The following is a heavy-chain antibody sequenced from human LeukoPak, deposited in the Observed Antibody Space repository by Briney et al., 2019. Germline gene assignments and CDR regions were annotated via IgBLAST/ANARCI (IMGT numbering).Heavy chain of an antibody. D-gene: IGHD5-24*01. V-gene: IGHV3-48*03. CDR3: ARTKEMATISYFDS. Sequence: GGTLRLSCAASGLILSSSEMNWVRQAPGKELEWVSFIATDSTIYYADSVKGRFTLSRDNAKNSLYLQMNSLRAEDTAVYYCARTKEMATISYFDSWGQGTLVTVSS. CDR2: IATDSTI. J-gene: IGHJ4*02. CDR1: GLILSSSE.